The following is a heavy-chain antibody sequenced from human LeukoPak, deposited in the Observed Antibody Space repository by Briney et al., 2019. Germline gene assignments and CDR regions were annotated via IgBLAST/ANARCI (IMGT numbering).Heavy chain of an antibody. D-gene: IGHD6-19*01. CDR2: INPNSGGT. V-gene: IGHV1-2*02. Sequence: GASVKVSCKASGYTFTGYYMHWVRQAPGQGLEWMGWINPNSGGTNYAQKLQGRVTMTRDTSISTAYMELSRLRSDDTAVYYCARSYPYSSGWYGDYWGQGTLVTVSS. CDR1: GYTFTGYY. J-gene: IGHJ4*02. CDR3: ARSYPYSSGWYGDY.